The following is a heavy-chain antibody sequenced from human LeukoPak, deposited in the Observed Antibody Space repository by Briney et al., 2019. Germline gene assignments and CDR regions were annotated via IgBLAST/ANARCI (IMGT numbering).Heavy chain of an antibody. V-gene: IGHV4-59*01. CDR2: IYCSGSR. J-gene: IGHJ4*02. D-gene: IGHD4-17*01. CDR1: GGSISSYY. Sequence: WETLSLTCTVSGGSISSYYWSWIRQPPGKGLEWIGYIYCSGSRNYNPSLKSRVTISVDTSKNQFSLKLSSVTAADTAVSYCARGKDDYGDYRSFDYWGEGALVT. CDR3: ARGKDDYGDYRSFDY.